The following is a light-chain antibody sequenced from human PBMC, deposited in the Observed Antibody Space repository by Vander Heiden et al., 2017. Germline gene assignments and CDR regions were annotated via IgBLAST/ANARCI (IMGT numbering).Light chain of an antibody. Sequence: EIVLTQSPGTLSLSPGERATLSCRASQSVSSSYLAWYQQKPGQAPRLLIYGASSRATGIPDRFSGSGSGTDFTLTINRLEPEDFAVYYCQQYGSSPPTFGQGTNVXIK. CDR2: GAS. CDR3: QQYGSSPPT. V-gene: IGKV3-20*01. J-gene: IGKJ1*01. CDR1: QSVSSSY.